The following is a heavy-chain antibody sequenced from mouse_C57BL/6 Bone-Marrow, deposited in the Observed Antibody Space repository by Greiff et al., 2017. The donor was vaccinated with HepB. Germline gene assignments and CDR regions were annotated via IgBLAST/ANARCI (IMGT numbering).Heavy chain of an antibody. D-gene: IGHD2-5*01. CDR2: ISDGGSYT. J-gene: IGHJ4*01. Sequence: EVQLQQSGGGLVKPGGSLKLSCAASGFTFSSYAMSWVRQTPEKKLEWVATISDGGSYTYYPDNVKGRFTISRDNAKNNLYLQMSHLKSEDTAMYYCARDPSTGYYSNYDYAMDYWGQGTSVTVSS. CDR1: GFTFSSYA. V-gene: IGHV5-4*01. CDR3: ARDPSTGYYSNYDYAMDY.